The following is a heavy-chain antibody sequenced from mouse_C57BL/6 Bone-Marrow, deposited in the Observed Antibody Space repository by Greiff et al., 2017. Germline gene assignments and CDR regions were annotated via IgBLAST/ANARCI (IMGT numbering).Heavy chain of an antibody. V-gene: IGHV1-54*01. CDR3: ARERGLLREDY. CDR2: INPGSGGT. D-gene: IGHD1-1*01. CDR1: GYAFTNYL. J-gene: IGHJ4*01. Sequence: QVQLQQSGAELVRPGTSVKVSCKASGYAFTNYLIEWVKQRPGQGLEWIGVINPGSGGTNYNEKFKGKATLTADKSSSTAYMQLSSLTSEDSAVXFCARERGLLREDYWGQGTSVTVSS.